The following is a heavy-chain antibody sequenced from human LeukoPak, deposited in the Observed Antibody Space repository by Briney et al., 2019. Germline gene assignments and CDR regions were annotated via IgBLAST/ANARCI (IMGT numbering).Heavy chain of an antibody. J-gene: IGHJ4*02. D-gene: IGHD3-16*02. Sequence: SETLSLTCAVSGGSISSSNWWSWVRQPPGKGLEWIGEIYHSGSTNYNPSLKSRVTISVDKSKNQFSLKLSSVTAADTAVYYCARALPYYDYVWGSYRNSYLDYWGQGTLVTVSS. CDR2: IYHSGST. V-gene: IGHV4-4*02. CDR1: GGSISSSNW. CDR3: ARALPYYDYVWGSYRNSYLDY.